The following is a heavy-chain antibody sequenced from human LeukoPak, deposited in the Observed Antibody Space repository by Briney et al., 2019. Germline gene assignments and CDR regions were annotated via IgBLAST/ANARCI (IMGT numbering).Heavy chain of an antibody. CDR3: AREGTTVRYFDL. Sequence: ASVKVFCKASGYTFTSYDINWVRQATGQGLEWMGWMNPNSGNTGYAQKFQGRVTITRNTSISTAYMELSSLRSEDTAVYYCAREGTTVRYFDLWGRGTLVTVSS. J-gene: IGHJ2*01. D-gene: IGHD4-17*01. CDR2: MNPNSGNT. V-gene: IGHV1-8*03. CDR1: GYTFTSYD.